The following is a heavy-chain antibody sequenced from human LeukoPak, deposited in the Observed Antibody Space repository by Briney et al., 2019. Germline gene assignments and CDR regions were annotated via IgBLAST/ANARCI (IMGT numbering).Heavy chain of an antibody. D-gene: IGHD6-13*01. CDR3: ARGEPRIARPGAPPFDL. Sequence: AETLSLPCTVSGVSISSYYGQWLRHPPGNRREGLGYVYYSESTYYNHSLKSRVPISVDTSKNQFSLKLTSVTAADTAVYYCARGEPRIARPGAPPFDLWGRGTLVTVSS. CDR2: VYYSEST. V-gene: IGHV4-59*01. CDR1: GVSISSYY. J-gene: IGHJ2*01.